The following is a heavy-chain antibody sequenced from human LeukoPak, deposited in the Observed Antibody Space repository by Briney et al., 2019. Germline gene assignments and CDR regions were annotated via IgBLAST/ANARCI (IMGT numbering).Heavy chain of an antibody. D-gene: IGHD3-22*01. Sequence: GGSLRLSCAASGFGFGQSEMNWVRQAPGKGLEWIAYISVRAGTIYYADSAEGRFTISRDDAKNSLYLQMSGLRVEDTAIYYCAKDFPHYYEVPHGMDVWGQGTTVTV. CDR2: ISVRAGTI. CDR3: AKDFPHYYEVPHGMDV. J-gene: IGHJ6*02. V-gene: IGHV3-48*03. CDR1: GFGFGQSE.